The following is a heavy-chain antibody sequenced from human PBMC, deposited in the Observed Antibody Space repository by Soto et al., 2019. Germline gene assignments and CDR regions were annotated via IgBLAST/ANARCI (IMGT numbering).Heavy chain of an antibody. D-gene: IGHD6-6*01. J-gene: IGHJ5*02. CDR1: GFTFSSYD. CDR3: ARGSFSSSSSWVDP. Sequence: GGSLRLSCAASGFTFSSYDMHWVRQATGKGLEWVSAIGTAGDTYYPGSVKGRFTISRENAKNSLYLQMNSLRAADTSVYYCARGSFSSSSSWVDPWGRGTLVTV. CDR2: IGTAGDT. V-gene: IGHV3-13*01.